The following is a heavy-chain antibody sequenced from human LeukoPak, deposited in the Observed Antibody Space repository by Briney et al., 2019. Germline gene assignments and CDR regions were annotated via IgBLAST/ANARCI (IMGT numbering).Heavy chain of an antibody. Sequence: PGGSLRLSCAASGFTFSSYAMHWVRQAPGKGLEWVAVISYDGSNKYYADSVKGRFTISRDNSKNTLYLQMNSLRAEDTAVYYCARAEGYCSSTSCYPYLDYWGQGTLVTVSS. J-gene: IGHJ4*02. D-gene: IGHD2-2*01. CDR2: ISYDGSNK. V-gene: IGHV3-30-3*01. CDR1: GFTFSSYA. CDR3: ARAEGYCSSTSCYPYLDY.